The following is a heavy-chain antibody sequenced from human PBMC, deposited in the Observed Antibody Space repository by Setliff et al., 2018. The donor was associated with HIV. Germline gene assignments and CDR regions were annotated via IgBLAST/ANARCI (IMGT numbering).Heavy chain of an antibody. Sequence: ETLSLTCTVYGGSLTNHYWTWIRQPPGRGLEWIGEITDTGHTNYNSSLQSRATISLDTPRKQFSLKLTSVTASDAAVYYCARAPSCIGGNCILYYYYYSGLDAWGQGTTVTVS. CDR1: GGSLTNHY. CDR2: ITDTGHT. CDR3: ARAPSCIGGNCILYYYYYSGLDA. J-gene: IGHJ6*02. D-gene: IGHD2-15*01. V-gene: IGHV4-34*01.